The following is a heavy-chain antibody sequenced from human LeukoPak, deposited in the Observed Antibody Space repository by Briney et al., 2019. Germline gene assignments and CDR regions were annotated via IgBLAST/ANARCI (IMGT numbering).Heavy chain of an antibody. CDR1: GDSFHSYA. Sequence: ASVKVSCKPSGDSFHSYAISWVRQAPGQGLEWMGRIMPTLGTEDYAQKFQGRVTFTAEKSTRTIYMELSSLRSEDTAVYYCATEGDYGGKLRDFDYWGQGTLVTVSS. V-gene: IGHV1-69*04. CDR3: ATEGDYGGKLRDFDY. CDR2: IMPTLGTE. D-gene: IGHD4-23*01. J-gene: IGHJ4*02.